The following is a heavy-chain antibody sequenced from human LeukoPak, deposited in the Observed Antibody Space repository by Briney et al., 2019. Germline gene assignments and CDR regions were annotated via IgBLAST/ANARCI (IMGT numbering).Heavy chain of an antibody. J-gene: IGHJ4*02. D-gene: IGHD4-17*01. V-gene: IGHV4-4*02. CDR1: GGSISSSKW. CDR3: ARESGVTTLDY. Sequence: SETLSHTCAVSGGSISSSKWWSWVRQPPGKGLEWIGEIYHGGSTNYNPSLKSRATILVDKSKNQFSLNLTSVTAADTAVYYCARESGVTTLDYWGQGALVTVFS. CDR2: IYHGGST.